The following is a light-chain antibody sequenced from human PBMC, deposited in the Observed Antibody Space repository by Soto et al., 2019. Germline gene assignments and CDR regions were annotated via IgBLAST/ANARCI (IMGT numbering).Light chain of an antibody. CDR2: DAS. V-gene: IGKV3-15*01. J-gene: IGKJ2*01. CDR3: QQYNKWPPYT. CDR1: QSVSSN. Sequence: EIVMTQSPATLSMSPGERATLSCRASQSVSSNLAWYQQKPGQAPRLLIYDASTRATDIPARFSASGSGTEFPLTLRSLQSEDFAVYSCQQYNKWPPYTFGQGTKLEIK.